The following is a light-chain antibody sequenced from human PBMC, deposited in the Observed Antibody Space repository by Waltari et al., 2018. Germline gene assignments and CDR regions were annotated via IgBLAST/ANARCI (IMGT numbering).Light chain of an antibody. Sequence: DIQMTQSPSPVSASVGDRVTITCRASQDITRWLAWYQEKPGKAPKLLVSAESSLQSGVPTRFSGSGSRTDFTLTIISLQPEDFATYCCQQSDSFPWAFGQGTKVEIK. J-gene: IGKJ1*01. CDR1: QDITRW. CDR2: AES. CDR3: QQSDSFPWA. V-gene: IGKV1-12*01.